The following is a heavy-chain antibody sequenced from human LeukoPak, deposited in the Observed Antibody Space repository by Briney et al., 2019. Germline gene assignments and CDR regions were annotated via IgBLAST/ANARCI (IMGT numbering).Heavy chain of an antibody. Sequence: GGSLRLSCAASGLTFSKSWMNWVRQAPGKGLEWIAIIKSDGSETIYVDSVKGRFTISRDNAKNSLHLQMSSLRAEDTAVYYCVKPDYGDYYFDYWGQGTLVTVSS. V-gene: IGHV3-7*01. D-gene: IGHD4-17*01. CDR3: VKPDYGDYYFDY. CDR2: IKSDGSET. J-gene: IGHJ4*02. CDR1: GLTFSKSW.